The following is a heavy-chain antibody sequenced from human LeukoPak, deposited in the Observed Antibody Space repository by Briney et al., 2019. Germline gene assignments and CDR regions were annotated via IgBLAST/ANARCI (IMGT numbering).Heavy chain of an antibody. J-gene: IGHJ4*02. CDR1: GFTFSSYE. D-gene: IGHD3-10*01. CDR3: VRQYYYGSGSYLWAPDY. CDR2: ISSSGSTI. V-gene: IGHV3-48*03. Sequence: GGSLRLSCAASGFTFSSYEMNWVRQAPGKGLEWVSYISSSGSTIYYADFVKGRFTSSRDNVKNSLYLQVNSLRAEDTAVYYCVRQYYYGSGSYLWAPDYWGQGTLVTVSS.